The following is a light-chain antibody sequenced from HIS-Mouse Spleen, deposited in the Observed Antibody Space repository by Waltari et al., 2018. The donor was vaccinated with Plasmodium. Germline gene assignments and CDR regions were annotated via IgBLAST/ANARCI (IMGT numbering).Light chain of an antibody. CDR2: EAR. CDR1: SSDVGGYNY. Sequence: QSALTQPPSASGSPGQSVTISCTGTSSDVGGYNYVSWYQQHPGKAPKLIIYEARKRPAGVPDLFSGSKSCNTASLTVSGLQAEDEADYYCSSYAGSNNLVFGGGTKLTVL. CDR3: SSYAGSNNLV. V-gene: IGLV2-8*01. J-gene: IGLJ2*01.